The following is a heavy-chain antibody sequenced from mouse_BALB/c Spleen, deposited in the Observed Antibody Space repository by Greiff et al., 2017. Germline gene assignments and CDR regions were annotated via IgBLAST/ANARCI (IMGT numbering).Heavy chain of an antibody. CDR2: IDPANGNT. CDR1: GFNIKDTY. Sequence: EVQLQQSGAELVKPGASVKLSCTASGFNIKDTYMHWVKQRPEQGLEWIGRIDPANGNTKYDPKFQGKATITADTSSNTAYLQLSSLTSEDTAVYYCARSTGNYPFFDYWGQGTTLTVSS. J-gene: IGHJ2*01. V-gene: IGHV14-3*02. CDR3: ARSTGNYPFFDY. D-gene: IGHD2-1*01.